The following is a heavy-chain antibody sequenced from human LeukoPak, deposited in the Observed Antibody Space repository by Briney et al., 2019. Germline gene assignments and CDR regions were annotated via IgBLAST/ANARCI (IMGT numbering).Heavy chain of an antibody. CDR3: ATYNVDYYDTSDGMDV. Sequence: SVKVSCKASGGTFRSYAINWVRQAPGQGLEWIGRIIPMLSITNYAQKLQGRVTITADKSTNTAYMELSSLRSEDTAVYYCATYNVDYYDTSDGMDVWGQGTTVTVSS. J-gene: IGHJ6*02. D-gene: IGHD3-22*01. CDR1: GGTFRSYA. V-gene: IGHV1-69*04. CDR2: IIPMLSIT.